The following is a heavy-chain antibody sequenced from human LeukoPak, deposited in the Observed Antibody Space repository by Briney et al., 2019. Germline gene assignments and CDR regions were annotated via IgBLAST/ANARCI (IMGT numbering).Heavy chain of an antibody. Sequence: PGSSLRLSCAASGFTFADYPMHWVRQAPGKGLEWVSGISWNSGNKEYGDSVKGRFTFSRDNAKNSLHLQMNSLRADDTALYYCVKDRALVGGPYFYYMDVWGKGTMVTVS. CDR1: GFTFADYP. D-gene: IGHD1-26*01. V-gene: IGHV3-9*01. J-gene: IGHJ6*03. CDR2: ISWNSGNK. CDR3: VKDRALVGGPYFYYMDV.